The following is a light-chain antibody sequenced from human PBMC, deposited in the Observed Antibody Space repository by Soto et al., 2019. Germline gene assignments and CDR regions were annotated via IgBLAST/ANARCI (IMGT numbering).Light chain of an antibody. CDR2: DAS. CDR3: QQRSNWPLT. V-gene: IGKV3-11*01. J-gene: IGKJ4*01. Sequence: DTVLTQSPGTLSLSPGERATLSCRASQSVSSYLAWYQQKPGQAPRLLIYDASNRATGIPARFSGSGSGTDFTLTISSLEPEDFAVYYCQQRSNWPLTFGGGTKVDI. CDR1: QSVSSY.